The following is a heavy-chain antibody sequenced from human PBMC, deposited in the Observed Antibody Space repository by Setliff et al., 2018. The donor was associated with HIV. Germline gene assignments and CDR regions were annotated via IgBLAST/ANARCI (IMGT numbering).Heavy chain of an antibody. D-gene: IGHD5-18*01. CDR2: IYTSGST. J-gene: IGHJ4*02. CDR3: ARTRGYTYGYIDY. CDR1: GSSISSYYY. Sequence: KPSETLSLTCTVSGSSISSYYYWSWIRQPAGKGLEWIGRIYTSGSTYYNPSLKSRVTISVDTSKNQFSLKLSSVTAADTAIYCCARTRGYTYGYIDYWGQGTLVTVSS. V-gene: IGHV4-4*07.